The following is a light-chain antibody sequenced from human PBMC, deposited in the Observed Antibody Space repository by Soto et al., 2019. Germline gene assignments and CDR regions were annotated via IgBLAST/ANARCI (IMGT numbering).Light chain of an antibody. CDR2: NNY. Sequence: QTVVTQPPSASGTPGQRVTISCSGSSSNIGSKTVNWYQQLPGTAPKLLIYNNYQRPSGVPDRFSGSKSGTSASLAISGLQSEDEADYHCAAWDVSLNGYVFGTGTKLTVL. CDR3: AAWDVSLNGYV. J-gene: IGLJ1*01. V-gene: IGLV1-44*01. CDR1: SSNIGSKT.